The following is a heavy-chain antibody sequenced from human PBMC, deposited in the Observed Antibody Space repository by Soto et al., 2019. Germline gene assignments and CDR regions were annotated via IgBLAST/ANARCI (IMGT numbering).Heavy chain of an antibody. J-gene: IGHJ3*02. CDR1: GFTVSGKKY. D-gene: IGHD4-17*01. V-gene: IGHV3-53*01. CDR2: LYDVDGT. CDR3: ASWHLREHAYDI. Sequence: PGGSLRLSCAASGFTVSGKKYLAWVRQAPGKGLEWVSALYDVDGTYYADSVKCRFTTSADSSKTILYLQTNGIRPDHIYVSDLASWHLREHAYDIWGQGTAVTVSS.